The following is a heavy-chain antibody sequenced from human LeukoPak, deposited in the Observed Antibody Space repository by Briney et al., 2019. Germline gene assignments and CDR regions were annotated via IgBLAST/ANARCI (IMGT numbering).Heavy chain of an antibody. CDR2: ISDDGSRQ. J-gene: IGHJ4*02. Sequence: GGSLRLSCAVSGLTFNIAWVSWVRQAPGKGLEWVAFISDDGSRQHYADSVKGRFTISRDNSKNTLNLQMNSLRAEDTAVYYCVKDRTGTYTLDYWGQGTLVTVSS. D-gene: IGHD3-10*01. CDR3: VKDRTGTYTLDY. V-gene: IGHV3-30*18. CDR1: GLTFNIAW.